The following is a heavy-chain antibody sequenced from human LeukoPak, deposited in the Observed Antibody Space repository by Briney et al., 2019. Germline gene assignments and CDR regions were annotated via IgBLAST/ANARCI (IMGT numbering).Heavy chain of an antibody. V-gene: IGHV4-38-2*02. J-gene: IGHJ4*02. CDR1: GYSISSGYY. CDR2: IYHSGST. CDR3: ASHEVQAKSAFDY. Sequence: SETLSLTCTVSGYSISSGYYWGWIRQPPGKGLEWIGSIYHSGSTYYNPSLKSRVTISVDTSKNQFSLKVSSVTAADTAVYYCASHEVQAKSAFDYRGQGILVTVSS.